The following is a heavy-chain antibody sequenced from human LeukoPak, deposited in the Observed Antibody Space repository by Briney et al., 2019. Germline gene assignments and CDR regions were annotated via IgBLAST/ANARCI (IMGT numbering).Heavy chain of an antibody. V-gene: IGHV3-21*01. CDR2: ISSSSRYI. Sequence: GGSLRLSCAASGFTFSSYSLNWVRQAPGKGLEWVSSISSSSRYIYYADSVKGRFTISRDNAKNSPYLQMNSLRAEDTAVYYCAREGGIAVAGTGGDYWGQGTLVTVSS. CDR3: AREGGIAVAGTGGDY. J-gene: IGHJ4*02. D-gene: IGHD6-19*01. CDR1: GFTFSSYS.